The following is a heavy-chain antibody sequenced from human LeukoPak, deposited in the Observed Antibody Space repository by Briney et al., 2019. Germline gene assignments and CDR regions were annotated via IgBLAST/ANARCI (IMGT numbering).Heavy chain of an antibody. Sequence: GGSLRLSCAASGFTFSSYAMHWVRQAPGKGLEWVAVISYDGSNKYYADSVKGRFTNSRDNSKSTLYLQMNSLRAEDTAVYYCARADFTVEYSSGWYPFGYYYYGMDVWGQGTTVTVSS. D-gene: IGHD6-19*01. CDR3: ARADFTVEYSSGWYPFGYYYYGMDV. J-gene: IGHJ6*02. CDR2: ISYDGSNK. V-gene: IGHV3-30*04. CDR1: GFTFSSYA.